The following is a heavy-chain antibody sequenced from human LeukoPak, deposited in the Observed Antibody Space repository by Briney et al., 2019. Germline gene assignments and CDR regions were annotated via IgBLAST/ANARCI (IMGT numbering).Heavy chain of an antibody. V-gene: IGHV3-7*01. CDR3: TRVIVAVPGYFDYFDF. CDR1: GFSFSSYW. J-gene: IGHJ4*02. D-gene: IGHD6-19*01. Sequence: GGSLRLSCAASGFSFSSYWMSWIRQAPGKGLEWVANINEDGSNKWHLGSVKGRFTVSRDNARNSLYLQMNSLRVEDTAVYYCTRVIVAVPGYFDYFDFWGQGVLVTVSS. CDR2: INEDGSNK.